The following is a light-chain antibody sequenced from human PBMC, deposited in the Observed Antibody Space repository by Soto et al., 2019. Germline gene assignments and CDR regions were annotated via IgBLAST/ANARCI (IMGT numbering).Light chain of an antibody. V-gene: IGLV2-8*01. CDR3: SSYTGSTNLV. J-gene: IGLJ2*01. CDR2: EVS. Sequence: QSVLTQPPSASGSPGQSVTISCTGTSNDIGGYKYVSWYQQHPGKAPKLMLYEVSKRPSGVPDRFSGSKSGNTASLTVSGLQAEDEADYYCSSYTGSTNLVFGGGTKVTVL. CDR1: SNDIGGYKY.